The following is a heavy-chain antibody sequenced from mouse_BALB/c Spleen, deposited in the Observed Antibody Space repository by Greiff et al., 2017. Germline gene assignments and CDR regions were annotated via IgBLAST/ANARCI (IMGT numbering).Heavy chain of an antibody. D-gene: IGHD2-4*01. V-gene: IGHV14-1*02. J-gene: IGHJ2*01. CDR2: IDPENGNT. CDR1: GFNIKDYY. Sequence: EVQLQQSGAELVRPGALVKLSCKASGFNIKDYYMHWVKQRPEQGLEWIGWIDPENGNTIYDPKFQGKASITADTSSNTAYLQLSSLTSEDTAVYYCARWGLRRGFDYWGQGTTRTVSS. CDR3: ARWGLRRGFDY.